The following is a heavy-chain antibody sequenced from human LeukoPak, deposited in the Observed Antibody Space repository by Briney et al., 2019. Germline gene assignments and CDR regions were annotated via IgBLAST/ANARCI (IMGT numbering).Heavy chain of an antibody. J-gene: IGHJ5*02. CDR3: ARGIFTMVRGVNVWFDP. D-gene: IGHD3-10*01. Sequence: SGTLSLTCAVSGGSISSSNWWSWVRQPPGKGLEWIGEIYHSGSTNYNPSLKSRVTISVDTSKNQFSLKLSSVTAADTAVYYCARGIFTMVRGVNVWFDPWGQGTLVTVSS. CDR1: GGSISSSNW. CDR2: IYHSGST. V-gene: IGHV4-4*02.